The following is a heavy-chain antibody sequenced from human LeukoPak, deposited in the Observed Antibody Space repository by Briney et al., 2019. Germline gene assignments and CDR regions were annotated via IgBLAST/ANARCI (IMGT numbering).Heavy chain of an antibody. Sequence: PGGSLRLSCVASGFTFSSHWMHWVRQVPGKGLEWVSAISGSGGSTYYADSVKGRFTISRDNSKNTLYLQMNSLRAEDTAVYYCAKEGVGATYFDYWGQGTLVTVSS. J-gene: IGHJ4*02. V-gene: IGHV3-23*01. CDR3: AKEGVGATYFDY. D-gene: IGHD1-26*01. CDR1: GFTFSSHW. CDR2: ISGSGGST.